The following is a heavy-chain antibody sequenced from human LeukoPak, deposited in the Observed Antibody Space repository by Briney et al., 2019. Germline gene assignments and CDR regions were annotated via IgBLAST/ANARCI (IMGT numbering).Heavy chain of an antibody. Sequence: GGSLRLSCAASGFTFTTYWMHWVRQAPGKGLVWVSHINSDGSITSYADSVKGRVTISRDNTKSSLYLQLNSLRAEDTAVYYCVPGGLAVSGIDYWGQGALVTVSS. CDR3: VPGGLAVSGIDY. D-gene: IGHD6-19*01. CDR1: GFTFTTYW. J-gene: IGHJ4*02. V-gene: IGHV3-74*01. CDR2: INSDGSIT.